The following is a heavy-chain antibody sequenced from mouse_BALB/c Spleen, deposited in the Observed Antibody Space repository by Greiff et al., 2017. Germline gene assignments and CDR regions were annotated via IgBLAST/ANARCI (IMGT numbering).Heavy chain of an antibody. CDR2: INSNGGST. CDR3: ARGHYGNALDY. V-gene: IGHV5-6-3*01. D-gene: IGHD2-1*01. CDR1: GFTFSSYG. Sequence: EVQVVESGGGLVKPGGSLKLSCAASGFTFSSYGMSWVRQTPDKRLELVATINSNGGSTYYPDSVKGRFTISRDNAKNTLYLQMSSLKSEDTAMYYCARGHYGNALDYWGQGTTLTVSS. J-gene: IGHJ2*01.